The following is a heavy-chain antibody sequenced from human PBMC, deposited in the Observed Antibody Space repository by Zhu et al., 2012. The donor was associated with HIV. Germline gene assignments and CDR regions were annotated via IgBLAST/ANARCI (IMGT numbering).Heavy chain of an antibody. D-gene: IGHD1-1*01. Sequence: QVQLQESGPGLVKPSETLSLTCTVSGYSISTGYYWGWIRQPAGKGLDWIGHIYHTGSTYYNPSLKTRVTMSVDTSKNHFSLKLSSVSAADTAVYYCATGKASLAAPGTGYFKSWGQGALVTVSS. CDR2: IYHTGST. CDR1: GYSISTGYY. CDR3: ATGKASLAAPGTGYFKS. J-gene: IGHJ4*02. V-gene: IGHV4-38-2*02.